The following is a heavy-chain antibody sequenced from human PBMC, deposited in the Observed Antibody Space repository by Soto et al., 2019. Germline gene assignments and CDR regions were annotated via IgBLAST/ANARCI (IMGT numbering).Heavy chain of an antibody. Sequence: QVQLVQSGAEVKNPGASVKVSCKASGYTFTRYGIGWARQAPGQGLEWMGWINTNNGNTNYAQNVQGRVTLTTDTSTSTAYMELRCLRSNDTAIYYCAMVDVYVTPSPQDVWGQGTTVIVSS. J-gene: IGHJ6*02. V-gene: IGHV1-18*01. CDR2: INTNNGNT. CDR1: GYTFTRYG. D-gene: IGHD3-16*01. CDR3: AMVDVYVTPSPQDV.